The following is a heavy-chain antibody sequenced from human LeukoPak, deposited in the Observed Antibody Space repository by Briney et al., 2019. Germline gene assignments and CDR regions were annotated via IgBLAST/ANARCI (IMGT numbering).Heavy chain of an antibody. CDR1: GGSISSYY. V-gene: IGHV4-59*12. Sequence: SETLSLTCTVSGGSISSYYWSWIRQPPGKGLEWIGYIYYSGSTNYNPSLKSRVTISVDTSKNQFSQKLSSVTAADTAVYYCARVGATKEFDYWGQGTLVTVSS. D-gene: IGHD1-26*01. J-gene: IGHJ4*02. CDR2: IYYSGST. CDR3: ARVGATKEFDY.